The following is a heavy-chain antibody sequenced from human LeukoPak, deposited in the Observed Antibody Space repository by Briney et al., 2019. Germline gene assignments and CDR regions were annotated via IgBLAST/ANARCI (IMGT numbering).Heavy chain of an antibody. CDR3: ARDARRKVGATIADAFDI. CDR1: GYTFTSYG. Sequence: ASVKVSCKASGYTFTSYGISWVRQAPGQGLEWMGWISAYNGNTNYAQKLQGRFTMTTDTSTSTAYMELRSLRSDDTAVYYCARDARRKVGATIADAFDIWGQGTMVTVSS. V-gene: IGHV1-18*01. CDR2: ISAYNGNT. D-gene: IGHD1-26*01. J-gene: IGHJ3*02.